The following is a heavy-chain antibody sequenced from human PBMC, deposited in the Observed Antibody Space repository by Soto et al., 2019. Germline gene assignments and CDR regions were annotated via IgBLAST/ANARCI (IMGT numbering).Heavy chain of an antibody. CDR2: TYFRSKWYN. D-gene: IGHD5-12*01. CDR3: AKGDNPGPKTGYAFDP. CDR1: GDSVSSNTAS. V-gene: IGHV6-1*01. Sequence: SQTLSLTCAISGDSVSSNTASWNRIRQSPSRGLEWLGRTYFRSKWYNDYAVSVKSRIIINPDTSNNQFSLQLNSVTPEDTAVYFCAKGDNPGPKTGYAFDPWGQGIMVTVSS. J-gene: IGHJ5*02.